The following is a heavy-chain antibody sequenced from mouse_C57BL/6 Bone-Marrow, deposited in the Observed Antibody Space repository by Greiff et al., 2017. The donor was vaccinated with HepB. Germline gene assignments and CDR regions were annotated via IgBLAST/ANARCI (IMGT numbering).Heavy chain of an antibody. CDR3: ARRGYGNPYYFDY. CDR2: IDPSDSET. D-gene: IGHD2-10*02. Sequence: VQLQQPGAELVRPGSSVKLSCKASGYTFTSYWMHWVKQRPIQGLEWIGNIDPSDSETHYYQKFKDKATLTVDKSSSTAYMQLSILTSEDSAVYYCARRGYGNPYYFDYWGQGTTLTVSS. V-gene: IGHV1-52*01. J-gene: IGHJ2*01. CDR1: GYTFTSYW.